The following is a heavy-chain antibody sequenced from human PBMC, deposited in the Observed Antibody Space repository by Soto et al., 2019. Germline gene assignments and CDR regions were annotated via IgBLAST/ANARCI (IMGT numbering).Heavy chain of an antibody. Sequence: PGGSLRLSCAASGFTFSSYAMSWVRQAPGKGLEWVSAISGSGGSTYYADSVKGRFTISRDNSKNTLYLQMNSLRAEDTAVYFCAIDRRSGPVRIYYYYGMDVWGQGTTVTVSS. D-gene: IGHD3-10*01. CDR1: GFTFSSYA. CDR2: ISGSGGST. V-gene: IGHV3-23*01. CDR3: AIDRRSGPVRIYYYYGMDV. J-gene: IGHJ6*02.